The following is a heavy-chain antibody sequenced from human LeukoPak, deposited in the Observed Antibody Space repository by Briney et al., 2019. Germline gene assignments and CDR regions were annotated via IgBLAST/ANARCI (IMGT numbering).Heavy chain of an antibody. CDR1: AFTFTNYW. CDR3: VRDPVDY. CDR2: IKHDASKK. V-gene: IGHV3-7*01. J-gene: IGHJ4*02. Sequence: PGRSLRLSSPASAFTFTNYWVSWVRQAAGKGLEWVASIKHDASKKYYVASVKGRFTISRDNAKNSLFLQMTSLRAEDTALYYCVRDPVDYWGQGILVTVSS.